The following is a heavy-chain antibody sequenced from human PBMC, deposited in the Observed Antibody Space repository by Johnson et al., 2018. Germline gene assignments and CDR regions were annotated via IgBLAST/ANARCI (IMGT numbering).Heavy chain of an antibody. CDR3: AKDHRTKNYECWSGYLSGCWFDP. Sequence: VQLVQSGGGLVQPGGSLRLSCAASGFTFSSYAMSWVRQAPGKGLEWVSAISGSGGSTYYADSVKGRFTISSDNSKNTRYLQMNSLRAEDTAVDYCAKDHRTKNYECWSGYLSGCWFDPWGQGTLVTVSS. CDR1: GFTFSSYA. CDR2: ISGSGGST. J-gene: IGHJ5*02. D-gene: IGHD3-3*01. V-gene: IGHV3-23*04.